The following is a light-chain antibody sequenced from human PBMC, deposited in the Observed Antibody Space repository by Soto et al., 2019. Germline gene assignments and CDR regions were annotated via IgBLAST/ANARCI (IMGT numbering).Light chain of an antibody. CDR3: CSYAGTYTFVV. CDR1: SSDVGSYNY. Sequence: QSALTQPRSASGSPGQSVTISCTGTSSDVGSYNYVSWYQQHPGKAPKLMISDVSERPSGVPDRFSGSKSGNTASLTISGGHEEDDADDYCCSYAGTYTFVVFGGGTKLTVL. CDR2: DVS. J-gene: IGLJ2*01. V-gene: IGLV2-11*01.